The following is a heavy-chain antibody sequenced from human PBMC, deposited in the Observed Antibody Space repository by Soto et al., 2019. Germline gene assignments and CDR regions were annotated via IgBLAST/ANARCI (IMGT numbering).Heavy chain of an antibody. D-gene: IGHD3-22*01. CDR3: ARLLYDRSGYYYFDY. Sequence: PSETLSLTCTVSGGSISSRNYYWAWMRRPPGKGLEWIGSIYYTGSTCDNPSLKSRVSTSVETSKNQFSLRLISVTAADTAVYYCARLLYDRSGYYYFDYWGQGTLVTVSS. CDR1: GGSISSRNYY. J-gene: IGHJ4*02. V-gene: IGHV4-39*01. CDR2: IYYTGST.